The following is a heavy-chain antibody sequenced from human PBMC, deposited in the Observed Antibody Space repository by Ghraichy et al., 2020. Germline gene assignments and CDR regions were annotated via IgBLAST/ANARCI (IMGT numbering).Heavy chain of an antibody. J-gene: IGHJ4*02. Sequence: LSLTCAASGFTFSSYGMHWVRQAPGKGLEWVAFIRYDGSNKYYADSVKGRFTISRDNSKNTLYLQMNSLRAEDTAVYYCAKDRWTNYWGQGTLVTVSS. CDR3: AKDRWTNY. D-gene: IGHD3/OR15-3a*01. CDR2: IRYDGSNK. CDR1: GFTFSSYG. V-gene: IGHV3-30*02.